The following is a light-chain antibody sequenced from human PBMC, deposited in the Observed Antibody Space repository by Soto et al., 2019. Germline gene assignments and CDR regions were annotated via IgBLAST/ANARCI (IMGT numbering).Light chain of an antibody. CDR1: QSISSY. J-gene: IGKJ2*01. V-gene: IGKV1-39*01. CDR3: QQSYSTPPAYT. Sequence: DLQMTQSPSSLSASVGDRVTITCRASQSISSYLNWYQQKPGKAPKLLIYAASSLQSGVPSRFSASGSGTDFTLTISSLQPEDFATYDCQQSYSTPPAYTFGQGTELEIK. CDR2: AAS.